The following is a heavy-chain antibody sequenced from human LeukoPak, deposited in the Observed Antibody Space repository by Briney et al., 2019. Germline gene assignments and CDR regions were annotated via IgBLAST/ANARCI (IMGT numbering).Heavy chain of an antibody. V-gene: IGHV3-23*01. CDR2: ISGSGGST. CDR1: GFTFSSYA. D-gene: IGHD1-1*01. J-gene: IGHJ4*02. CDR3: APARRWFLHW. Sequence: RGSLRLSCAASGFTFSSYAMSLVRQAPGKGLEWVSAISGSGGSTYYADSVKGRFTISRDNSKNTLYLQMNSLRAEDTAVYYCAPARRWFLHWWGQGTLVTVSS.